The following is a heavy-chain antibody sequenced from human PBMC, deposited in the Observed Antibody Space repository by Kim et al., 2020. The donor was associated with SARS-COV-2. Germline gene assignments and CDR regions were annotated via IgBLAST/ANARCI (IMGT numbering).Heavy chain of an antibody. CDR3: AKDAVFLGYYDSSGYFDY. CDR1: GFIFSSYG. CDR2: ISYDGSNK. J-gene: IGHJ4*02. D-gene: IGHD3-22*01. Sequence: GGSLRLSCAASGFIFSSYGMHWVRQAPGKGLEWVAVISYDGSNKYYADSVKGRFTISRDSSKNTLYLQMNSLRAEDTAVYYCAKDAVFLGYYDSSGYFDYWGQGTLVTVSS. V-gene: IGHV3-30*18.